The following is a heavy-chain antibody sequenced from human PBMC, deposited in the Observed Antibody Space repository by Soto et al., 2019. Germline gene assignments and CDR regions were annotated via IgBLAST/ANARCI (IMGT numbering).Heavy chain of an antibody. CDR2: TDQHGSEK. CDR1: GFMFTSYS. J-gene: IGHJ4*02. Sequence: GGSLRLSCVASGFMFTSYSMSWLRQAPGRGLERVTNTDQHGSEKKYVDSVKGRFTISRDNAKNSVSLQMNSLRAEDTAVYYCARREYDYWTNYYYFEYFAQGT. V-gene: IGHV3-7*03. D-gene: IGHD3-3*01. CDR3: ARREYDYWTNYYYFEY.